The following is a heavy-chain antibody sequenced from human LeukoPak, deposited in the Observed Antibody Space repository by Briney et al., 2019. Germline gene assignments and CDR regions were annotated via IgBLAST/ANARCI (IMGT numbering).Heavy chain of an antibody. CDR3: ARAVGGDGSGSL. J-gene: IGHJ4*02. D-gene: IGHD3-10*01. CDR1: GDSISSSNYY. Sequence: SETLSLTCTVSGDSISSSNYYWVWIRKPPGKGLEWIGSISYGGSTYYNPSLKSRVTISVDTSKNQFSLKLSSVAAADTAVYYCARAVGGDGSGSLWGPGTLVTVSS. V-gene: IGHV4-39*07. CDR2: ISYGGST.